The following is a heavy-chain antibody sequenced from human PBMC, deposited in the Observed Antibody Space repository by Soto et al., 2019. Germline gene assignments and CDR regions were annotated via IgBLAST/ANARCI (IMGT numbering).Heavy chain of an antibody. V-gene: IGHV3-53*01. J-gene: IGHJ3*01. CDR3: ASTTGWKNAFEC. Sequence: EVQLVESGGGLIQPGGSLRLSCAASGVTVNTNYMSWVRQSPGKGLEWVSLIESGGSIYYADSVKGRFTISRDNFKNTLSLQMNSLRVDDTAVYYCASTTGWKNAFECWCQGTLGSVSS. CDR1: GVTVNTNY. CDR2: IESGGSI. D-gene: IGHD1-1*01.